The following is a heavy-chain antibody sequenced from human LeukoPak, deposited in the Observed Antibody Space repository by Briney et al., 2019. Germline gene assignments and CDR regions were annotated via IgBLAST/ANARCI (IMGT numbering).Heavy chain of an antibody. V-gene: IGHV1-2*02. J-gene: IGHJ4*02. D-gene: IGHD6-13*01. CDR1: GYTFTGYY. CDR2: INPNSDGT. Sequence: ASVKVSCKASGYTFTGYYMHWVRQAPGQGLEWMGWINPNSDGTNYAQKFQGRVTMTRDTSISTAYMELSRLRSDDTAVYYCARFPRDVAAGADYWGQGTLVTLSS. CDR3: ARFPRDVAAGADY.